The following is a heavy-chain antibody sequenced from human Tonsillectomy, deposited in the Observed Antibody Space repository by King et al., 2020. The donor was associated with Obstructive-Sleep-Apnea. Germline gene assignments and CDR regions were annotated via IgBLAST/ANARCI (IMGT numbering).Heavy chain of an antibody. D-gene: IGHD4-17*01. Sequence: QLQESGSGLVKPSQTLSLTCAVSGGSISSGGYSWSWIRQPPGKGLGWIGYIYHIGSTYCNPSLKSRVTISVDRSKNQFSLKLSSVTAADTAVYYCATYGDYVFDYWGQGTPVTVSS. V-gene: IGHV4-30-2*01. J-gene: IGHJ4*02. CDR3: ATYGDYVFDY. CDR2: IYHIGST. CDR1: GGSISSGGYS.